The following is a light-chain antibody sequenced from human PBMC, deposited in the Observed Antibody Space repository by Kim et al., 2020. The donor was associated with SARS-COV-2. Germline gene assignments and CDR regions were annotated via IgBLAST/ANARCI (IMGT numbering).Light chain of an antibody. CDR1: SGHSTYA. J-gene: IGLJ3*02. CDR3: QTWDTGVQL. CDR2: VNSGGSH. V-gene: IGLV4-69*01. Sequence: ASVKLTCTLSSGHSTYAIAWHQQQPEKGPRFLMKVNSGGSHTKGDGVPDRFSGSSSGAERYLTISSLQSEDEADYYCQTWDTGVQLFGGGTKLTVL.